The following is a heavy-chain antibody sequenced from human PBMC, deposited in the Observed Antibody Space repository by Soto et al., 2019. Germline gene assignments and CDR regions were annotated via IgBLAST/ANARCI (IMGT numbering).Heavy chain of an antibody. Sequence: QITLKESGPTLVKPTQTLTLTCSFSGFSLSTIGGAVGWIRQPPGKALEFLALVFWDDDKRYNPSLKSRLTITQDTSNNQVVLTMTNMEPVDTAAYYCAHCLRGSGSYTGDRFASWGQGTLVIVSS. J-gene: IGHJ5*01. CDR2: VFWDDDK. CDR1: GFSLSTIGGA. V-gene: IGHV2-5*02. D-gene: IGHD3-10*02. CDR3: AHCLRGSGSYTGDRFAS.